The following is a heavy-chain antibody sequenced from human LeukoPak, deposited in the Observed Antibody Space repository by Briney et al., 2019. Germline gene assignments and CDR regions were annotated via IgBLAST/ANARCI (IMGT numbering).Heavy chain of an antibody. Sequence: SETLSLTCSVSGGSISSYYWSWIRHPPGQGLEWIGYFYYSGSTNYNPSLKSRVTISVDTSKKQFSLKMSSVTAADTAVYYCARDDGDRVGHFDYWGQGILVTVSS. CDR3: ARDDGDRVGHFDY. V-gene: IGHV4-59*12. CDR1: GGSISSYY. J-gene: IGHJ4*02. D-gene: IGHD1-26*01. CDR2: FYYSGST.